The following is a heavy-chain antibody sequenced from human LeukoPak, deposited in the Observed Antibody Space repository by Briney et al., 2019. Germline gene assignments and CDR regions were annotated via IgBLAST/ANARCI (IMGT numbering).Heavy chain of an antibody. CDR1: GGTFSSYA. Sequence: ASVKVSCKASGGTFSSYAISWVRQAPGQGPEWMGWINPNSGDTYYAQMFQGRVTMTRDTSITTVYMELSRLRSDDRAVYYCAREAHGSGTYYSDYWGQGTLVTVSS. D-gene: IGHD3-10*01. V-gene: IGHV1-2*02. J-gene: IGHJ4*02. CDR2: INPNSGDT. CDR3: AREAHGSGTYYSDY.